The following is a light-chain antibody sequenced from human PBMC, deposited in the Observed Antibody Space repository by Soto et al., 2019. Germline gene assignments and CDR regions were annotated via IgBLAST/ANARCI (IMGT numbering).Light chain of an antibody. J-gene: IGLJ2*01. CDR2: EGT. Sequence: QSVLTQPASVSGSPGQSITISCTGTSSDVGSYNLVSWFQQHPGEAPKLMIYEGTKRPSGVSNRFSGSKSGNTASLTIFGLQAEDEAHYYCCSYAGSDTMLFGGGTKVTV. CDR1: SSDVGSYNL. CDR3: CSYAGSDTML. V-gene: IGLV2-23*01.